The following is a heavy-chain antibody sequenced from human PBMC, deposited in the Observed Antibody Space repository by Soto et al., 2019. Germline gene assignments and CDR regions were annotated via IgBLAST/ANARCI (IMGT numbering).Heavy chain of an antibody. J-gene: IGHJ4*02. D-gene: IGHD3-22*01. CDR3: ARDPPTSYDSSGYPLDY. V-gene: IGHV3-53*01. Sequence: EVQLVESGGGLIQPGGSLRLSCAASGFTVSSNYMSWVRQAPGKGLEWVSVIYGGGSTYYADSVKGRFTISRDNSKNTLYLQMNSLRAEDTAVYYCARDPPTSYDSSGYPLDYWGQGTLVTVSS. CDR2: IYGGGST. CDR1: GFTVSSNY.